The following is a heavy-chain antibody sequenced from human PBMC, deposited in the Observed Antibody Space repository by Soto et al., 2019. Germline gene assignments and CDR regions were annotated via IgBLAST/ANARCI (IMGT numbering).Heavy chain of an antibody. J-gene: IGHJ4*02. Sequence: EVQLVESGGGLVKPGGSVRLSCAASGFTFTNAWMSWVRQAPGKGLEWVGHIKSRADDGTTDYAAPLKGRFTISRDDSKNMLYLQMNSLKTEDTDVYFCATEGIASRPPFDYWGQGTLVTVSS. CDR2: IKSRADDGTT. D-gene: IGHD6-13*01. V-gene: IGHV3-15*01. CDR3: ATEGIASRPPFDY. CDR1: GFTFTNAW.